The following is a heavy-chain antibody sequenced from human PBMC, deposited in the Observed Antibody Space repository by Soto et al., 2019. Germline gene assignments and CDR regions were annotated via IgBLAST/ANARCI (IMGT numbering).Heavy chain of an antibody. J-gene: IGHJ5*02. CDR2: ISASAGST. CDR1: GFTFKNYA. D-gene: IGHD5-18*01. V-gene: IGHV3-23*01. CDR3: SKDSFFGYSYGDA. Sequence: EVQLLESGGGLVQPGGSLRLSCAASGFTFKNYAMSWVRQAPGKGLEWISSISASAGSTYYADSVKGRFTISRDNSKNTLFLQMNGLRVEDTAVYFCSKDSFFGYSYGDAWGLGALVTVSS.